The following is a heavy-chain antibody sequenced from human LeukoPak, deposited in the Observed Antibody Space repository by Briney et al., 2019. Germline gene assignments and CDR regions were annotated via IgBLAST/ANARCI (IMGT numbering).Heavy chain of an antibody. CDR3: ARTTEGGYTDGYFYYYYMDV. J-gene: IGHJ6*03. CDR2: IYYSGST. Sequence: PETLSLTCTVSGGSISSYYWSWIRQPPGKGLGWIGYIYYSGSTNYNPSLKSRVTISVDTSKKHFSLKLTPVTAADTAVYYCARTTEGGYTDGYFYYYYMDVWGKGTTVTISS. V-gene: IGHV4-59*01. CDR1: GGSISSYY. D-gene: IGHD1-1*01.